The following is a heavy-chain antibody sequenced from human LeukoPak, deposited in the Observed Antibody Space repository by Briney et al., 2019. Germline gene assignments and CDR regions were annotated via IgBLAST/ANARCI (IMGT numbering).Heavy chain of an antibody. CDR2: IYPGDSDT. CDR1: GYSFTSYW. V-gene: IGHV5-51*01. Sequence: GESLKISCKGSGYSFTSYWIGGVRQMPGKGLEWMGIIYPGDSDTRHSPSFQGQVTISADKSISTAYLQWSSLKASDTAMYYCARHLTGYTDYFDYWGQGTLVTVSS. CDR3: ARHLTGYTDYFDY. J-gene: IGHJ4*02. D-gene: IGHD3-9*01.